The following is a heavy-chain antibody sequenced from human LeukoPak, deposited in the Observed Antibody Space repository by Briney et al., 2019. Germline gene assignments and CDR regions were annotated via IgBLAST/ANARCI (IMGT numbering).Heavy chain of an antibody. V-gene: IGHV1-46*01. CDR2: INPSCGST. Sequence: ASVKVSCKASGYTFTSYYMHWVRQAPGQGLEWMGIINPSCGSTSYAQKFQGRVTMTRDTSTSTVYMELSSLRSEDTAVYYCARAQAQAYGSGSYYIPVISGSDYWGQGTLVTVSS. J-gene: IGHJ4*02. CDR3: ARAQAQAYGSGSYYIPVISGSDY. D-gene: IGHD3-10*01. CDR1: GYTFTSYY.